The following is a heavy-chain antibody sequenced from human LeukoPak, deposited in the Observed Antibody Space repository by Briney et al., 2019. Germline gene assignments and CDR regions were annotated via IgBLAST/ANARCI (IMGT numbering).Heavy chain of an antibody. CDR2: INHSGST. J-gene: IGHJ4*02. Sequence: SETLSLTCAVYGGSFSGYYWSWIREPPGKGLGWIGAINHSGSTNYNPSLKSRVTISVDTSKNQFSLKLSSVTAADTAVYYCARPELLGFYFDYWGQGTLVTVSS. V-gene: IGHV4-34*01. D-gene: IGHD2-15*01. CDR3: ARPELLGFYFDY. CDR1: GGSFSGYY.